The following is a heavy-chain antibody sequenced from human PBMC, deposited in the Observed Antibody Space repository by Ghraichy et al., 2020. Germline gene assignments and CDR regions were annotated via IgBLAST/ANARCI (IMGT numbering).Heavy chain of an antibody. CDR3: ARPVATAGTEYFQH. D-gene: IGHD6-13*01. CDR2: LSYDGSNK. V-gene: IGHV3-30*03. J-gene: IGHJ1*01. CDR1: GFTFSDYG. Sequence: GSLRLSCAASGFTFSDYGMHWVRQAPGKGLEWVAFLSYDGSNKYYADSVKGRFTISRDTSKNTLHLQMNSLRVDDTALYYCARPVATAGTEYFQHWGQGTLGTVSS.